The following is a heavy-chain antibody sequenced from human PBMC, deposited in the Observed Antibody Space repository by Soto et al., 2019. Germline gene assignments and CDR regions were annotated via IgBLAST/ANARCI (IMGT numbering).Heavy chain of an antibody. V-gene: IGHV3-23*01. J-gene: IGHJ4*02. Sequence: GGSLRLSCAASGFTVSSYAMSWVRQAPGKGLEWVSAISGSGSTFYADSVKGRFTISRDNSKNTLYLQMNSLRAEDTAVYYCAKEKDYDYVWGSYRYTSDYWCQGTLVTVSS. CDR3: AKEKDYDYVWGSYRYTSDY. CDR1: GFTVSSYA. CDR2: ISGSGST. D-gene: IGHD3-16*02.